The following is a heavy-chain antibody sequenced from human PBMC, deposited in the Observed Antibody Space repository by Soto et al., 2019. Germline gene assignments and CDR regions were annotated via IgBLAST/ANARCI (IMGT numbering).Heavy chain of an antibody. D-gene: IGHD6-19*01. CDR2: INHSGST. Sequence: PSATLSLTCAVYGGSFSGYHWSWIRQPPGKGLEWIGEINHSGSTSYNPSLKSRVTISVDTSKNQFSLKVTSVTAADTAAYYCARGSGRGNGWGTYFYYGMDVWGQGTTVTVS. CDR1: GGSFSGYH. J-gene: IGHJ6*02. V-gene: IGHV4-34*01. CDR3: ARGSGRGNGWGTYFYYGMDV.